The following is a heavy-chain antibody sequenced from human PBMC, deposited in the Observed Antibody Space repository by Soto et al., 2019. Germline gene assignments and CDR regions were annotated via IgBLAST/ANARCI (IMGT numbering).Heavy chain of an antibody. D-gene: IGHD2-2*01. V-gene: IGHV1-69*01. Sequence: QVPLVQSGAEVKKPGSSVKVSCKASGGTFSSYAISWVRQAPGQGLEWMGGIIPIFGTANYAQKFQGRVTITADESTSTAYMELSSLRSEDTAVYYCVASRRGVVPAAHNWFDPWGQGTLVTVSS. J-gene: IGHJ5*02. CDR1: GGTFSSYA. CDR3: VASRRGVVPAAHNWFDP. CDR2: IIPIFGTA.